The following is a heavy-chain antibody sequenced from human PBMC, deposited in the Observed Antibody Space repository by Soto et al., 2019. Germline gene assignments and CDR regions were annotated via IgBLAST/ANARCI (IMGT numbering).Heavy chain of an antibody. Sequence: PSETLSLTCTVSGDSISSSYWSWIRQPPGKGLEWIGYVHYTGSTNYNPSLQSRVTILVDTSKNQFFLKLNSVTAADTAVYYCARDTYYSYGSGSRAPYFDYWGQGTLVTVSS. CDR2: VHYTGST. D-gene: IGHD3-22*01. V-gene: IGHV4-59*01. J-gene: IGHJ4*02. CDR3: ARDTYYSYGSGSRAPYFDY. CDR1: GDSISSSY.